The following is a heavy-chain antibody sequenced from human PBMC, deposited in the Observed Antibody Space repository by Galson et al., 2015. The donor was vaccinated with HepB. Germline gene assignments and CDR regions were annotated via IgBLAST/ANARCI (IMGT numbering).Heavy chain of an antibody. V-gene: IGHV1-24*01. CDR2: FDPEDGET. D-gene: IGHD3-22*01. J-gene: IGHJ4*02. CDR3: ATLAYYYDSSGYCYHPQDY. CDR1: GYTLTELS. Sequence: SVKVSCKVSGYTLTELSMHWVRQAPGKGLEWMGGFDPEDGETIYAQKFQGRVTMTEDTSTDTAYMELSSQRSEDTAVYYCATLAYYYDSSGYCYHPQDYWGQGTLVTVSS.